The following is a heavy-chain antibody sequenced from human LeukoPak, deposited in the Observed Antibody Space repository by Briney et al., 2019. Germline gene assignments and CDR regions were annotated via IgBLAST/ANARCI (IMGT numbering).Heavy chain of an antibody. CDR3: AKRAGYSGYVDWFDY. D-gene: IGHD5-12*01. V-gene: IGHV3-15*01. Sequence: SGGSLRLSCTASGFSLSKVWMSWVRRAPGQGLEWVGHIKTKTDGGTTEYVAPVRGRFTISRDDSGDTLYLQMNSLRAEDTAVYYCAKRAGYSGYVDWFDYWGQGTLVTVSS. CDR1: GFSLSKVW. CDR2: IKTKTDGGTT. J-gene: IGHJ4*02.